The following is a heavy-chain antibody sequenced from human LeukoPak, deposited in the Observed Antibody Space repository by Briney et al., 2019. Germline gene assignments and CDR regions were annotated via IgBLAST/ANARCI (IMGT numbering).Heavy chain of an antibody. Sequence: PSETLSLTCTVSGASISSYHWSWLRQPPGKGLEWVGYIYDSGSTNYNPSLKSRVTISVDTSKNQFSLKLSSVTAADTAVYYCAREVGSGWYYPGAYYYYYMDVWGKGTTVTVSS. CDR3: AREVGSGWYYPGAYYYYYMDV. CDR1: GASISSYH. D-gene: IGHD6-19*01. CDR2: IYDSGST. J-gene: IGHJ6*03. V-gene: IGHV4-59*01.